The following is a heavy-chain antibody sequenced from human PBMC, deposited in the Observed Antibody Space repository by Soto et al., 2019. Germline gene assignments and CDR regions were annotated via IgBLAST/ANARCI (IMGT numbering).Heavy chain of an antibody. D-gene: IGHD6-13*01. CDR3: ARGPLYSSSWPHWFDP. CDR2: IYSGGST. J-gene: IGHJ5*02. V-gene: IGHV3-53*01. Sequence: GGSLRLSCAASGFTVSNNYMTWVRQAPGKGLEWVSVIYSGGSTYYADSVKGRFTISRDNSKNTLYLQMNSLRAEDTAVYYCARGPLYSSSWPHWFDPWGQGTLVTAPQ. CDR1: GFTVSNNY.